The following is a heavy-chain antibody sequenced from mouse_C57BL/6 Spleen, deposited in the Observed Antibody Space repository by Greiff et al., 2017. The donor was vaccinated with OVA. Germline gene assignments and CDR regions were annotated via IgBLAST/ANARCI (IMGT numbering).Heavy chain of an antibody. D-gene: IGHD1-1*01. CDR1: GYSITSGYY. J-gene: IGHJ4*01. V-gene: IGHV3-6*01. Sequence: EVKLMESGPGLVKPSQSLSLTCSVTGYSITSGYYWNWIRQFPGNKLEWMRYISYDGSNNYNPSLKNRISITRDTSKNQFFLKLNSVTTEDTATYYCAREGYYGSIGAMDYWGQGTSVTVSS. CDR3: AREGYYGSIGAMDY. CDR2: ISYDGSN.